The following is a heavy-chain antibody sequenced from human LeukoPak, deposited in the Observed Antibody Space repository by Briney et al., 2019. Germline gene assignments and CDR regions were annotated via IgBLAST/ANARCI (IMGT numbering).Heavy chain of an antibody. V-gene: IGHV3-30-3*01. CDR2: ISYDGSNK. J-gene: IGHJ4*02. Sequence: PGRSLRLSCAASGFTFSSYAMHWVRQAPGKGLEWVAVISYDGSNKYYADSVKGRFTISRDNSKNTLYLQMNSLRAEDTAVYYCARDRPHFDYWGQGTLVTVSS. CDR3: ARDRPHFDY. D-gene: IGHD6-6*01. CDR1: GFTFSSYA.